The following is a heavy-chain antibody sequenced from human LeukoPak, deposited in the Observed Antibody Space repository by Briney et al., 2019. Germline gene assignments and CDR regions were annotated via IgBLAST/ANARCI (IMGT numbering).Heavy chain of an antibody. Sequence: PSETLSLTCAVSGDSITSSNWWSWVRQPPGKGLEWIGYISYSGSTNYNPSLKSRVTISLATSKNQFSLKLSSVTAADTAVYYCARDYAGSSSWNWFDPWGQGTLVTVSS. CDR1: GDSITSSNW. V-gene: IGHV4-4*02. D-gene: IGHD6-13*01. CDR3: ARDYAGSSSWNWFDP. J-gene: IGHJ5*02. CDR2: ISYSGST.